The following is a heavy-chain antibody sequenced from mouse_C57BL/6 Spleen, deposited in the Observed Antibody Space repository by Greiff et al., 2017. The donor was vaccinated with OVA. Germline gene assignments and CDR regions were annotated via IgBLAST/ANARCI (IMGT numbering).Heavy chain of an antibody. CDR2: IWSDGST. D-gene: IGHD2-3*01. Sequence: QVQLKESGPGLVAPSQSLSITCTVSGFSLTSYGVHWVRQPPGKGLEWLVVIWSDGSTTYNSALKSRLSISKDNSKSQVFLKMNSLQTDDTAMYYCARHDGPFYYAMDYWGQGTSVTVSS. CDR1: GFSLTSYG. J-gene: IGHJ4*01. CDR3: ARHDGPFYYAMDY. V-gene: IGHV2-6-1*01.